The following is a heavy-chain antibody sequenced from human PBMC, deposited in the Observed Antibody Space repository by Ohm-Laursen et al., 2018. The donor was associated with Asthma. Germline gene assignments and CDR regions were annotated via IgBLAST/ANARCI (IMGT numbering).Heavy chain of an antibody. J-gene: IGHJ4*02. V-gene: IGHV3-23*01. Sequence: GSLRLSCAASGFTFSSYAMSWVRQAPGKGLEWVSAISGSGGSTYYADSVKGRFTISRDNSKNTLYLQMNSLRAEDTAVYYCAKDIYDSSGYYSDYWGQGTLVTVSS. CDR2: ISGSGGST. CDR1: GFTFSSYA. D-gene: IGHD3-22*01. CDR3: AKDIYDSSGYYSDY.